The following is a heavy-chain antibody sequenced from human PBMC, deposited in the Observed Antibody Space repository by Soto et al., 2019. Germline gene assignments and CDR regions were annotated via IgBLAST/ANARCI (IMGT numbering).Heavy chain of an antibody. Sequence: QVQLMQSGAEVKKPGSSVKVSCKASGGTFSTSAISWVRQAPGEGLEWVGGIMPVFATPDYAQKFQGRDTISADESTTTAYLELPSLTTDDTAVYYCARDKDRQQLGGNYYYILDVWGQGTAITVSS. V-gene: IGHV1-69*12. CDR2: IMPVFATP. D-gene: IGHD3-3*02. CDR1: GGTFSTSA. CDR3: ARDKDRQQLGGNYYYILDV. J-gene: IGHJ6*02.